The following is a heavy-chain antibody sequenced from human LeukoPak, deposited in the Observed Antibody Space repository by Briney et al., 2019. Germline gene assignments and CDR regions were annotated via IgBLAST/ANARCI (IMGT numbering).Heavy chain of an antibody. V-gene: IGHV4-39*01. J-gene: IGHJ4*02. CDR1: GGSISSSSFY. CDR2: IYYSGNT. Sequence: SETLSLTCTVSGGSISSSSFYWGWIRQPPGKGLEWIGSIYYSGNTYYNPSLKSRVSVSVDTSKNQFSLKLSSVTAADTAVYYCARHPGRLFDYWGQGTLVTVSS. CDR3: ARHPGRLFDY.